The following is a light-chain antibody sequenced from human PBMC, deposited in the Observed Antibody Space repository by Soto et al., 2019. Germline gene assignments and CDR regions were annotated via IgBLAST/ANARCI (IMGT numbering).Light chain of an antibody. CDR3: QSYDSSLSAYYV. J-gene: IGLJ1*01. V-gene: IGLV1-40*01. CDR1: SSNIGAGYD. Sequence: QSVLTQPPSVSGAPGQRVTISCTGSSSNIGAGYDVHWYQQLPGTAPKLLSYGNSNRPSGVPDRFSGSKSGTSASLAITGVQAEDEADYYCQSYDSSLSAYYVFGTGTKLTVL. CDR2: GNS.